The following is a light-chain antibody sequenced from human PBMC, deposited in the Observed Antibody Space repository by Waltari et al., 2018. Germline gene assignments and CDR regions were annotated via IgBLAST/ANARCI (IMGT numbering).Light chain of an antibody. J-gene: IGKJ1*01. CDR3: QQYLSSPWT. CDR2: DAS. CDR1: QTVRSTY. Sequence: EIVLTQSPATLSLSPGERATLSCRASQTVRSTYLAWYQQKSGLAPRLLIYDASKRATGIPDRFSGSGSGTDFTLTITRLEPEDFAVYFCQQYLSSPWTFGLGTKVEIK. V-gene: IGKV3D-20*01.